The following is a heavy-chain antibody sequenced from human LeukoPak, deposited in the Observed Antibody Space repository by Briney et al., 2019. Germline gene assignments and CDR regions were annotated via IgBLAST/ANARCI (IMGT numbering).Heavy chain of an antibody. CDR3: ARGRGSSSWYSDY. CDR1: GGSFSGYY. D-gene: IGHD6-13*01. CDR2: INHSGST. Sequence: SETLSLTCAVYGGSFSGYYWSWIRQPTGKGLEWIGEINHSGSTNYNPSLKSRVTISVDTSKNQFSLKLSSVTAADTAVYYCARGRGSSSWYSDYWGQGTLVTISS. J-gene: IGHJ4*02. V-gene: IGHV4-34*01.